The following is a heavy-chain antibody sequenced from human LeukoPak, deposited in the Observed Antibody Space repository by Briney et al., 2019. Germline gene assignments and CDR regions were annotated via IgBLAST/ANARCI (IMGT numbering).Heavy chain of an antibody. D-gene: IGHD4-23*01. CDR1: GGTFSSYA. CDR3: AREGYGGNAVIFDY. V-gene: IGHV1-69*13. J-gene: IGHJ4*02. Sequence: GASVKVSCKASGGTFSSYAISWVRQAPGQGLEWVGGIIPIFGTANYAQKFQGRVTITADESTSTAYMELSSLRSEDTAVYYCAREGYGGNAVIFDYWGQGTLVTVSS. CDR2: IIPIFGTA.